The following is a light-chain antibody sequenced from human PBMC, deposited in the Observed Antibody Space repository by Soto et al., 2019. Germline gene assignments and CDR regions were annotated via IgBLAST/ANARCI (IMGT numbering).Light chain of an antibody. V-gene: IGKV1-5*03. Sequence: DTQMTQSPSNLSASVGDRVTITCRASQTIYSWLAWYQQKPGQAPRLLIHKASTVETGVPSRFSGSGYGSEFTLIISSLQPDDSATYYCHQYNSYPRTFGQGTKVEV. CDR1: QTIYSW. CDR2: KAS. J-gene: IGKJ1*01. CDR3: HQYNSYPRT.